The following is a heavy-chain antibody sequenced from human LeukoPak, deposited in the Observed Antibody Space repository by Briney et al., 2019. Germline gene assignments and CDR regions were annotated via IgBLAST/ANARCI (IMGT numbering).Heavy chain of an antibody. D-gene: IGHD3-10*01. CDR2: MSHNRSN. Sequence: SETLSLTCAVSGHSISTGYYWGWIRQPPGTGLEWIRSMSHNRSNYYNPSLKSRVTISTDTSKNQTSLRLTSVTAADTAVYYCASYYASGVAAYNYYGMDVWGKGTTVTVSS. CDR3: ASYYASGVAAYNYYGMDV. V-gene: IGHV4-38-2*01. J-gene: IGHJ6*04. CDR1: GHSISTGYY.